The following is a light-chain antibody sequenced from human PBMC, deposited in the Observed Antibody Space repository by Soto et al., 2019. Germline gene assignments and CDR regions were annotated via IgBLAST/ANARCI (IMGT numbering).Light chain of an antibody. CDR3: AVSSCRPIR. CDR2: WAT. Sequence: QNNLSVSMGERRTIICNSSQSVFSNSKNRNHLSWYQQKPGQPPKLPIYWATTRESGVPDRFSGSGSGTDFTLTVSVLQAEDVVIYYSAVSSCRPIRFGGRTK. CDR1: QSVFSNSKNRNH. J-gene: IGKJ4*01. V-gene: IGKV4-1*01.